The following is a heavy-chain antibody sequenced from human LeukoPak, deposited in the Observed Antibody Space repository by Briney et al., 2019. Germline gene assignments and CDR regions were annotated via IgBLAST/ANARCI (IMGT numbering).Heavy chain of an antibody. CDR2: INHSGST. D-gene: IGHD5-18*01. V-gene: IGHV4-34*01. CDR1: GGSFSGYY. Sequence: PSETLSLTCAVYGGSFSGYYWSWIRQPPGKGLEWVGEINHSGSTYYNPSLKSRVTISVDTSKNQFSLELSSVTAADTAVYYCARKGGYSYGRGGDYYYYMDVWGKGTTVTVSS. CDR3: ARKGGYSYGRGGDYYYYMDV. J-gene: IGHJ6*03.